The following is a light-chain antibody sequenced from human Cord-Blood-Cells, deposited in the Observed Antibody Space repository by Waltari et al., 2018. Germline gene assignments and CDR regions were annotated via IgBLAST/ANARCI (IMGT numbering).Light chain of an antibody. J-gene: IGKJ4*01. CDR1: QSVLYSSNNKNY. CDR3: QQYYSTPLT. CDR2: WAS. Sequence: DIVMTQSPDSLAVSLGERATINHKSSQSVLYSSNNKNYLAWYQQKPGQPPKLLIYWASTRESGVPDRFSGSGSGTDFTLTISSLQAEDVAVYYCQQYYSTPLTFGGGTKVEIK. V-gene: IGKV4-1*01.